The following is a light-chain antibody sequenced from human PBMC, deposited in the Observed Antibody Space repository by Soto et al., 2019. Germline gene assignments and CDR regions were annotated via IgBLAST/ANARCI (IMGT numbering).Light chain of an antibody. CDR2: DAS. CDR3: QQYYNYPWT. Sequence: DIQMTQSPCTLSASVGDRVTITCRASQSISNRLAWHQQKPGKAPKVLIYDASNLNSGVPSRFSGSGSGTEFTLTISSLQPDDFATYYCQQYYNYPWTFGQGTKVEIK. J-gene: IGKJ1*01. V-gene: IGKV1-5*01. CDR1: QSISNR.